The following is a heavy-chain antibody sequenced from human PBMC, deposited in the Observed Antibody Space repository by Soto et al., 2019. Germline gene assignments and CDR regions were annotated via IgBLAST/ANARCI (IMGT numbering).Heavy chain of an antibody. V-gene: IGHV3-64D*06. CDR1: GFRFSSYP. CDR3: VTGTYCGGDCLAEYFHH. CDR2: LSSDGGVT. J-gene: IGHJ1*01. Sequence: PGGSLRLSCSASGFRFSSYPMHWVRQAPGKGLEYVSALSSDGGVTYNADSVKGRFTISRDNSKNTLYLQMNSLRTEDTAMYYCVTGTYCGGDCLAEYFHHWGQGTLVTVSS. D-gene: IGHD2-21*02.